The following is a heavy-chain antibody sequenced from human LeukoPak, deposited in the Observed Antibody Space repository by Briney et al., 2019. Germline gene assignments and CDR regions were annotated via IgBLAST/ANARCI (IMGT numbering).Heavy chain of an antibody. D-gene: IGHD6-6*01. CDR1: GGTINNYY. CDR3: ARGSSSNAFDI. V-gene: IGHV4-4*07. CDR2: IYTSGST. Sequence: SETPSLTCTVSGGTINNYYWSWIRQPAGKGLEWIGRIYTSGSTNYNPSLKSRVTISVDTSKNQFSLKLSSVTAADTAVYYCARGSSSNAFDIWGQGTMVTVSS. J-gene: IGHJ3*02.